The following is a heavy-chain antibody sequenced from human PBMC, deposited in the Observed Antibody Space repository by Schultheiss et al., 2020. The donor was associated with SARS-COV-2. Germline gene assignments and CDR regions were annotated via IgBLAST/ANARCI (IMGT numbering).Heavy chain of an antibody. D-gene: IGHD1-26*01. V-gene: IGHV3-53*01. Sequence: GGSLRLSCSASGFTVSTNYMSWVRQAPGKGLEWVSFIYSGGSTYYADSVKGRFTISRDNSKNTLYLQMNSLRAEDTAVYYCARGREDDWYFDLWGPGTLVTVSS. J-gene: IGHJ2*01. CDR3: ARGREDDWYFDL. CDR2: IYSGGST. CDR1: GFTVSTNY.